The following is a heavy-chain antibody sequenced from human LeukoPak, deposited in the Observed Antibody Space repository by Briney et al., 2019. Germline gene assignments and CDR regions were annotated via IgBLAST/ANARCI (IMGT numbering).Heavy chain of an antibody. J-gene: IGHJ3*02. D-gene: IGHD3-22*01. V-gene: IGHV3-74*01. CDR1: GFTFSSYW. CDR2: INSDGSST. CDR3: AKCNGDYYDSSGYLGDGFDI. Sequence: GGSLRLSCAASGFTFSSYWMHWVRQAPGKGLVWVSRINSDGSSTSYADSVKGRFTISRDNAKKTLYLQMNSLRAEDTAVYYCAKCNGDYYDSSGYLGDGFDIWGQGTMVTVSS.